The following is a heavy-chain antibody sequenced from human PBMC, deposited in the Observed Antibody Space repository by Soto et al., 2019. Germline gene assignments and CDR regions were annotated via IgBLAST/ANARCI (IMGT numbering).Heavy chain of an antibody. CDR2: IRSKANSYAT. CDR3: GMTSYSSGWYEIDY. CDR1: GFTFSGSA. V-gene: IGHV3-73*01. J-gene: IGHJ4*02. D-gene: IGHD6-19*01. Sequence: PGGSLGLSCAASGFTFSGSAMHWVRQASGKGLEWVGRIRSKANSYATAYAASVKGRFTISRDDSKNTAYLQMNSLKTEDTAVYYCGMTSYSSGWYEIDYWGQGTLVTVSS.